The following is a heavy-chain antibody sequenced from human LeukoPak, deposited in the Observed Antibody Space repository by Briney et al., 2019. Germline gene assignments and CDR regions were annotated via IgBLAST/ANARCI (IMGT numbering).Heavy chain of an antibody. Sequence: GGSLRLSCSPSLFTLIIYATHCVRQAPGKGLEHVSGISNTGGSKYYADSVKGRFTISRDNSKNTLYLQMSGLRAEDTAVYCCVKGRDSRSWSLFEYSGHGEQWTVSS. CDR1: LFTLIIYA. CDR2: ISNTGGSK. CDR3: VKGRDSRSWSLFEY. J-gene: IGHJ4*03. V-gene: IGHV3-64D*06. D-gene: IGHD6-13*01.